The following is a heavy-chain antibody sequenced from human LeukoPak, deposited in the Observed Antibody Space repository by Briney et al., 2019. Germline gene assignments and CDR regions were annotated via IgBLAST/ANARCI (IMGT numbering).Heavy chain of an antibody. Sequence: SETLSLTCTVSGGSISSYYWSWVRQPPGKGLEWIGYIYYSGTTNYNPSLKSRVTISVDTSKNQFSQKLSSVTAADTAVYYCARRGGYGEQFDYWGQGTLVTVSS. CDR1: GGSISSYY. J-gene: IGHJ4*02. CDR3: ARRGGYGEQFDY. CDR2: IYYSGTT. V-gene: IGHV4-59*08. D-gene: IGHD4-17*01.